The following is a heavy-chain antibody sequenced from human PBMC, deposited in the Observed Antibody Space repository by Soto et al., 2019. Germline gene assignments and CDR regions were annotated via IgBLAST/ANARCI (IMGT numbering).Heavy chain of an antibody. V-gene: IGHV3-23*01. Sequence: GGSLRLSXAASGFTISSNAMYWVRQAPGKGLEWVSAISDRGDTTHYADSVKGRFTISRDTSKNTLYLLLNTLRADDTAVYYCAKYKPGTTSFDYWGQGTLVTVSS. J-gene: IGHJ4*02. CDR2: ISDRGDTT. CDR1: GFTISSNA. D-gene: IGHD1-1*01. CDR3: AKYKPGTTSFDY.